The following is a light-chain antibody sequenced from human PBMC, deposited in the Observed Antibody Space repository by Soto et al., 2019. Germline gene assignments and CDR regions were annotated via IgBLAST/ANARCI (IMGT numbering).Light chain of an antibody. CDR3: QQSYSRMT. J-gene: IGKJ1*01. Sequence: DIQMTQSPSSLSASVGDGVTITCRASQSISSYVSWYQQKPGKAPKLLIYAASRLESGVPSRFSGSRFGTDFTLTISSLQPEDFATYYCQQSYSRMTFGQGTKVDIK. V-gene: IGKV1-39*01. CDR1: QSISSY. CDR2: AAS.